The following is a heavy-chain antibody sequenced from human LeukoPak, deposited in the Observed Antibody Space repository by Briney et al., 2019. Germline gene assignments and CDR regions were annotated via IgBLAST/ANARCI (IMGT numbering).Heavy chain of an antibody. CDR3: ARDGGGGIIDY. D-gene: IGHD2-15*01. CDR2: IKQDGSEK. V-gene: IGHV3-7*01. Sequence: GGSLRLSCAASGFTFSSYWMSWVRQAPGKGLEWVANIKQDGSEKYYMDSVKGRFTISRDNAKNSLYLQMNSLRAEDTAVYYCARDGGGGIIDYWGQGTLVTVSS. J-gene: IGHJ4*02. CDR1: GFTFSSYW.